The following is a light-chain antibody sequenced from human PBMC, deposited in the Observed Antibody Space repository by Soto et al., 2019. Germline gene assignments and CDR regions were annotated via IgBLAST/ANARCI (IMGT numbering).Light chain of an antibody. CDR1: SSNFGAGYD. CDR2: GDS. Sequence: QSVLTQPPSVSGAPGQRVTISCTGSSSNFGAGYDVHWYQQLPGTAPKLLIYGDSNRPSGVPDRFSGSKSGTSASLAITGLQAEEEADYYCQSYDSSLSAVVFGGGTKLTVL. CDR3: QSYDSSLSAVV. V-gene: IGLV1-40*01. J-gene: IGLJ2*01.